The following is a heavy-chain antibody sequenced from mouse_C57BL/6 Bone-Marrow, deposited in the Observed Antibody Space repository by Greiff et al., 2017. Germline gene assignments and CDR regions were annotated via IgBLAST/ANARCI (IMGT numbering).Heavy chain of an antibody. CDR3: THYYGSSYEY. D-gene: IGHD1-1*01. Sequence: EVQLQQPGAELVRPGASVKLSCTASGYNIKDDYMHWMKQRPEQGLEWIGWLDPENGDTEYASKFQGKATITADTSSNTAYLQLSSLTSEDTAVYYCTHYYGSSYEYWGQGTTRTVSS. CDR1: GYNIKDDY. J-gene: IGHJ2*01. CDR2: LDPENGDT. V-gene: IGHV14-4*01.